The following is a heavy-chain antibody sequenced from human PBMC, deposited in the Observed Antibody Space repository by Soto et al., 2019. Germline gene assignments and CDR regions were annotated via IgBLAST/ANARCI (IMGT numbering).Heavy chain of an antibody. CDR3: ARGRYGDY. D-gene: IGHD1-1*01. Sequence: QVHLVQSGAEVKKPGASVKVSCKGSGYAFTTYGITWVRPAPGQGLEWMGWISAHNGNTNYAQKLQGRVTVTRDTSTSTAYMELRSLRSDDTAVYYCARGRYGDYWGQGARVTVSS. J-gene: IGHJ4*02. V-gene: IGHV1-18*01. CDR1: GYAFTTYG. CDR2: ISAHNGNT.